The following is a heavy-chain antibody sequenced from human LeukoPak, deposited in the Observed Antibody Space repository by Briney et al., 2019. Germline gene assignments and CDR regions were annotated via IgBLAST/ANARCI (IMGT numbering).Heavy chain of an antibody. CDR1: GGTFSSYA. D-gene: IGHD5-18*01. Sequence: GASVKVSCKASGGTFSSYAISWVRQAPGQGLEWMGRIIPILGIANYAQKFQGRVTITADKSTSTAYMELSSLRSEDTAVYYCARMAHLNSYGPDYYYYGMDVWGQGTTVTVSS. J-gene: IGHJ6*02. V-gene: IGHV1-69*04. CDR3: ARMAHLNSYGPDYYYYGMDV. CDR2: IIPILGIA.